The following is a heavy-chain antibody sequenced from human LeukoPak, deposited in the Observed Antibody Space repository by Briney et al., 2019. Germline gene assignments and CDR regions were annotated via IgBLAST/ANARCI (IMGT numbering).Heavy chain of an antibody. CDR2: INHSGST. CDR1: GGSFSGYY. D-gene: IGHD6-13*01. J-gene: IGHJ4*02. Sequence: PSETLSLTCAVYGGSFSGYYWSWIRQPPGKGLEWIGEINHSGSTNYNPSLKSRVTISVDTSKNQFSLKLSSVTAADTAVYYCARGQRHSSSWYFFDYWGQGTLVTVSS. V-gene: IGHV4-34*01. CDR3: ARGQRHSSSWYFFDY.